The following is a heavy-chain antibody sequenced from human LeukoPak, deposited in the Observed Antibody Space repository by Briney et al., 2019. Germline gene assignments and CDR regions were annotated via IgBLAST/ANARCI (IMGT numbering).Heavy chain of an antibody. D-gene: IGHD6-19*01. CDR1: GGTFSSYA. CDR2: IIPILGTA. V-gene: IGHV1-69*05. Sequence: GASVKVSCKASGGTFSSYAISWVRQAPGQGLEWMGGIIPILGTANYAQKFQGRVTINTDESTSTVYMELSSLRSEDTAVYYCAPSPLGQWLMYDYWGQGTLVTVSS. J-gene: IGHJ4*02. CDR3: APSPLGQWLMYDY.